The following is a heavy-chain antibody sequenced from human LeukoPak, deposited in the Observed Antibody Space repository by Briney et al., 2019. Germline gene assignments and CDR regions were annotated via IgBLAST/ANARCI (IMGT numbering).Heavy chain of an antibody. V-gene: IGHV4-34*01. J-gene: IGHJ4*02. CDR1: GGSFSGYY. CDR3: ARHFRYDYVWGSYRRYYFDY. Sequence: PSETLSLTCAVYGGSFSGYYWSWIRQPPGKGLEWIGEINHSGSTNYNPSLKSRVTISVDTSKNQFSLKLSSVTAADTAVYYCARHFRYDYVWGSYRRYYFDYWGQGTLVTVSS. D-gene: IGHD3-16*02. CDR2: INHSGST.